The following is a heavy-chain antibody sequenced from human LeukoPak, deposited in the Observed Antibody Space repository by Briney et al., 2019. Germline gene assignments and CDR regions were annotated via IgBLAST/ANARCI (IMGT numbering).Heavy chain of an antibody. J-gene: IGHJ5*02. CDR2: INPSGGST. CDR1: GYTFTSYY. D-gene: IGHD5-18*01. CDR3: ARAGIHHLRPGYNWFDP. Sequence: ASVKVSCKASGYTFTSYYMHWVRQAPGQGLEWMGIINPSGGSTSYAQKFQGRGTMTRDTSTSTVYMELSRLRADDTPVYYCARAGIHHLRPGYNWFDPWGQGTLVTVSS. V-gene: IGHV1-46*01.